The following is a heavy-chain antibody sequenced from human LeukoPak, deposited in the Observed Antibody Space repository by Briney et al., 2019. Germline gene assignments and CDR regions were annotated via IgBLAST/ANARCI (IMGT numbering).Heavy chain of an antibody. CDR2: IRSKANSYAT. Sequence: GGSLRLSCAASGFTFSGSAMHWVRQASGKGLEWVGRIRSKANSYATAYAASVKGRFTISRDDSKNTAYLQMNSLKTEDTAVYYCARELTSGSYYEIDYWGQGTLVTVSS. V-gene: IGHV3-73*01. CDR3: ARELTSGSYYEIDY. CDR1: GFTFSGSA. D-gene: IGHD1-26*01. J-gene: IGHJ4*02.